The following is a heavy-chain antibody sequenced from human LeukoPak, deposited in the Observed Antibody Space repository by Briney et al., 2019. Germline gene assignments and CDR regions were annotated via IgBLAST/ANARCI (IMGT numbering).Heavy chain of an antibody. V-gene: IGHV1-2*02. CDR3: ARDGVGAFDY. Sequence: ASVQVSCKASGYTFTGYYMHWVRQAPGQGLEWMEWINPNSGGTNYAQKFEGRVTMTRDTYISTAYMELSRLRSDDAVVYYWARDGVGAFDYWGQGTLVTVSS. CDR1: GYTFTGYY. J-gene: IGHJ4*02. CDR2: INPNSGGT. D-gene: IGHD1-26*01.